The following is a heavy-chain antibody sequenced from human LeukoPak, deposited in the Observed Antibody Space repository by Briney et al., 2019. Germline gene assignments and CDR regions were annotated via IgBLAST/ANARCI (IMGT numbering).Heavy chain of an antibody. CDR3: ARCGYDFGSGTAMNYFEC. CDR1: GGSISSGGYY. J-gene: IGHJ4*02. D-gene: IGHD3-3*01. Sequence: PSETLSLTCTVSGGSISSGGYYWSWIRQHPGKGLEWIGYIYYSGSTYYNPSLKNRVTISVDTSKNQFTLNLRYLTTADTAVDYCARCGYDFGSGTAMNYFECWGQGTLVTVSS. CDR2: IYYSGST. V-gene: IGHV4-31*03.